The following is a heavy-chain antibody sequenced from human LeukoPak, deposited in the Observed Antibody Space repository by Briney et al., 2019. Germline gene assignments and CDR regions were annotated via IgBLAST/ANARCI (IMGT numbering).Heavy chain of an antibody. Sequence: GGSLRLSCAASGFTFSSYAMGWVRHAPGKGLEWVSGISGSGGTTYYADSVRGRFTISRDNSKTTVYMQKKSLRVEDTAVYYCARVPSSASCYFCYFDPWGQGTLVTVSS. J-gene: IGHJ5*02. CDR2: ISGSGGTT. CDR3: ARVPSSASCYFCYFDP. V-gene: IGHV3-23*01. D-gene: IGHD2-2*01. CDR1: GFTFSSYA.